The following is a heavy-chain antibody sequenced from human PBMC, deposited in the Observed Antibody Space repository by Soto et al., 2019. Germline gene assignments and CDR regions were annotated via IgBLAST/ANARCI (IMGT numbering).Heavy chain of an antibody. Sequence: PGGSLRLSCAASGFTFRDYYMTWIRQAPGKGLEWVSYISSSGTGIYYADSVKGRFTISRDNAKNSLYLQMSSLRAEDTAMYYCARAYSDAFDIRGQGTMVTVSS. CDR2: ISSSGTGI. CDR1: GFTFRDYY. CDR3: ARAYSDAFDI. V-gene: IGHV3-11*01. D-gene: IGHD2-15*01. J-gene: IGHJ3*02.